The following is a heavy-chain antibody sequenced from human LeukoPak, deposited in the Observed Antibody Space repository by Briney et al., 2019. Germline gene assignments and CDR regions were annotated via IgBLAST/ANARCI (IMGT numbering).Heavy chain of an antibody. CDR1: GYTFTGYY. D-gene: IGHD1-26*01. CDR2: INPNSGGT. CDR3: ARGGARSFAP. V-gene: IGHV1-2*06. J-gene: IGHJ5*02. Sequence: WASVKVSCKASGYTFTGYYMHWVRQAPGQGLEWMGRINPNSGGTNYAQKFQGRVTMTRDTSMTTAYMELSSLRFEDTATYYCARGGARSFAPWGQGTLVTVSS.